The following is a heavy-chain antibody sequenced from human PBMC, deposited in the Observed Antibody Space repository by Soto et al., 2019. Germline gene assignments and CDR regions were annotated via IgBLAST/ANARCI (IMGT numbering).Heavy chain of an antibody. V-gene: IGHV1-18*01. CDR1: GYTFTSYG. J-gene: IGHJ4*02. CDR3: AREYYYGSGTWY. Sequence: QVQLVQSGAEVKKPGASVKVSCKASGYTFTSYGISWVRQAPGQGLEWMGWISAYNGNTNYPHKHQGRVTTTTDTTTNTAYLELRSLISEDTGVNFCAREYYYGSGTWYWGQGTPVTVSS. D-gene: IGHD3-10*01. CDR2: ISAYNGNT.